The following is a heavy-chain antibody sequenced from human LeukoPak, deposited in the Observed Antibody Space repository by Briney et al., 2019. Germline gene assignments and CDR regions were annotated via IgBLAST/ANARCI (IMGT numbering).Heavy chain of an antibody. Sequence: ASVKVSCKASGYTFTSYGIIWVRQAPGQGLEWMGWISAYNGNTNYAQKLQGRVTMTTDTSTSTAYMELRSLRSDDTAVYYCARDGGTPFDYGDYVSWFDPWGQGTLVTVSS. V-gene: IGHV1-18*01. CDR2: ISAYNGNT. J-gene: IGHJ5*02. CDR3: ARDGGTPFDYGDYVSWFDP. CDR1: GYTFTSYG. D-gene: IGHD4-17*01.